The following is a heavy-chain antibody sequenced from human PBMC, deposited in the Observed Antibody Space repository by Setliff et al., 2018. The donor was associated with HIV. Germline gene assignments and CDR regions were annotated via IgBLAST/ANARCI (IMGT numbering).Heavy chain of an antibody. CDR2: ISPSGAST. J-gene: IGHJ4*02. Sequence: VTVSCKASGDTFTSYYMHWVRRAPGQGLEWMGMISPSGASTKYAQRLQGRVTLTRDTSSSTVYVELSSLRSDDTAVYYCAREAEQGERSSSWYFDYWGQGTLVTVSS. V-gene: IGHV1-46*01. D-gene: IGHD6-6*01. CDR1: GDTFTSYY. CDR3: AREAEQGERSSSWYFDY.